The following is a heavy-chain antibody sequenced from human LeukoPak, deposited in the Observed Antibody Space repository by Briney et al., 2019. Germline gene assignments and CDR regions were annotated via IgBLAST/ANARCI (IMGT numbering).Heavy chain of an antibody. D-gene: IGHD4-23*01. J-gene: IGHJ4*02. V-gene: IGHV5-51*01. CDR1: GYRFTSYW. CDR2: IYPGDSDT. CDR3: ARLPDYGGNIDY. Sequence: GESLKISCKGSGYRFTSYWIGWVRQMPGQGLEWMGIIYPGDSDTRYSPSFRGQVTISADKSISTAYLQWSSLEASGTAMYYCARLPDYGGNIDYWGQGTLVTVSS.